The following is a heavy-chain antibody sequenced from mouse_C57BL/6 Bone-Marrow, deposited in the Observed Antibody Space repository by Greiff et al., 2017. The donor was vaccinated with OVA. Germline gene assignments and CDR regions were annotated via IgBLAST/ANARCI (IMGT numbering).Heavy chain of an antibody. D-gene: IGHD2-4*01. V-gene: IGHV1-59*01. J-gene: IGHJ3*01. Sequence: QVQLQQPGAELVRPGTSVKLSCKASGYTFTSYWMHWVKQRPGQGLEWIGVIDPSDSYTNSNQKFKGKATLTVDTSSSTAYMQLSSLTSEDSAVFYCARGNDYGRFAYWGQGTLVTVSA. CDR1: GYTFTSYW. CDR3: ARGNDYGRFAY. CDR2: IDPSDSYT.